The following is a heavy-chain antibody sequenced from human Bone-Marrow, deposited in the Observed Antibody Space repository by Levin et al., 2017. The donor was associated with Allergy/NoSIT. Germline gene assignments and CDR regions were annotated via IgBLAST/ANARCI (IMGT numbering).Heavy chain of an antibody. CDR3: ARLNSNYYFDY. D-gene: IGHD4-11*01. J-gene: IGHJ4*02. CDR2: SRNKGNSYSR. Sequence: PGESLKISCEVSGFTFSDHYMDWVRQAPGKGLEWVGRSRNKGNSYSREYAASVKGRFTISRDDSKNSLYLQMNSLKTEDTAVYYCARLNSNYYFDYWGQGTLVTVSS. V-gene: IGHV3-72*01. CDR1: GFTFSDHY.